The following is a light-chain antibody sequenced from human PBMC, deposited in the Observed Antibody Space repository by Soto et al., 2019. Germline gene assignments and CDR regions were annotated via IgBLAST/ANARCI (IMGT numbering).Light chain of an antibody. CDR1: SSDVGGYNL. CDR3: CSHAGSSTYVV. Sequence: QSALTQPASVSGSPGQSIAISCTGTSSDVGGYNLVSWYQQLPGKAPKFLIYEDSKRPSGVSDRFSGSKSGNTASLTISGLQAEDEADYYCCSHAGSSTYVVFGGGTKLTVL. J-gene: IGLJ2*01. V-gene: IGLV2-23*01. CDR2: EDS.